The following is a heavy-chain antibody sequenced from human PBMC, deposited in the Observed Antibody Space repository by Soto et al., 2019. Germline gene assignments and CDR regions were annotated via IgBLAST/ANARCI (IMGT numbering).Heavy chain of an antibody. V-gene: IGHV3-23*01. CDR3: AKEPYYDSSGYPSHFDY. CDR1: GFTFSSYA. D-gene: IGHD3-22*01. CDR2: ISGSGGST. Sequence: EVQLLESGGGLVQPGGSLRLSCAASGFTFSSYAMSWVRQAPGKGLEWVSAISGSGGSTYYADSVKGRFTISRDNSKNTLYLQMNSLRAEDTAVYYCAKEPYYDSSGYPSHFDYWGQGTLVTVSS. J-gene: IGHJ4*02.